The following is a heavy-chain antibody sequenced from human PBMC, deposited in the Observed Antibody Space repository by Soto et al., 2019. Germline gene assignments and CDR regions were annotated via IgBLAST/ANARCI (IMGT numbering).Heavy chain of an antibody. Sequence: SETLSLTCTVSVGSISSYYWSWIRQPPGKGLEWIGYIYYSGSTNYNPSLKSRVTISVDTSKNQFSLKLSSVTAADTAVYYCARVYYGSGSYLFDPWGQGTLVTVSS. J-gene: IGHJ5*02. CDR2: IYYSGST. CDR1: VGSISSYY. V-gene: IGHV4-59*01. CDR3: ARVYYGSGSYLFDP. D-gene: IGHD3-10*01.